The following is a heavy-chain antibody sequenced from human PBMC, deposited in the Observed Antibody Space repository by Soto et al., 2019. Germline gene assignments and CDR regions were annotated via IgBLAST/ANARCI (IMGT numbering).Heavy chain of an antibody. CDR2: IWYDGSKK. D-gene: IGHD4-17*01. Sequence: GGSLRLACAASGFTFSAYGMHWVRQAPGKGLEWVAVIWYDGSKKYYADSVKGRFTIPRDNSKNTLYLQMNSLRVEDTAVYYCARDMSKYGDYYTPDYWGQGT. V-gene: IGHV3-33*01. CDR3: ARDMSKYGDYYTPDY. CDR1: GFTFSAYG. J-gene: IGHJ4*02.